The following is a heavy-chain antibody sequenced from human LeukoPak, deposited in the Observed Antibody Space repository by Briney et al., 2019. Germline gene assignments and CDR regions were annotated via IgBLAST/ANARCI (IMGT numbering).Heavy chain of an antibody. CDR2: ISATGNTI. Sequence: GRSLRLSCATSGFTFSSYEMNWVRQAPGKGLEWVSYISATGNTIYYADSVKGRFTISRDNAKNLLYLQMNSLRAEDTAVYYCARDSSGNFIPDYFDYWGQGTLVTVSS. D-gene: IGHD3-10*01. CDR3: ARDSSGNFIPDYFDY. V-gene: IGHV3-48*03. CDR1: GFTFSSYE. J-gene: IGHJ4*02.